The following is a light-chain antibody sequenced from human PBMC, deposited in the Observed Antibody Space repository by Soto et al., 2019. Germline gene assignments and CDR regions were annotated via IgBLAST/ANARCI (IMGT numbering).Light chain of an antibody. Sequence: DIVMTQSPDSLAVSLGERATINCKSSQSLLYSSNNKNYLAWYQQKPGQPPKLLIYWASTRESGVPDRFSGSESGTDYTLTISRLQAEDVAVYYCQQYYTAPWTFGQGTKVEIK. V-gene: IGKV4-1*01. J-gene: IGKJ1*01. CDR3: QQYYTAPWT. CDR2: WAS. CDR1: QSLLYSSNNKNY.